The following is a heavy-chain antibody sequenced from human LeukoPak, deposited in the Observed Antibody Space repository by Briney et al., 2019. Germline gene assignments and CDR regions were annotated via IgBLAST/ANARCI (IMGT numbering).Heavy chain of an antibody. CDR2: MNPNTGNT. CDR3: ARGFLGRNPVF. CDR1: GYTFTSYD. J-gene: IGHJ4*02. Sequence: GASVKVSCKAAGYTFTSYDLNWVRQASGQGLEWMGWMNPNTGNTDYAQKFQGRVTMTRNTSTSTAYLELRSLRSEDTAVYYCARGFLGRNPVFWGQGTLVTVS. V-gene: IGHV1-8*01. D-gene: IGHD2/OR15-2a*01.